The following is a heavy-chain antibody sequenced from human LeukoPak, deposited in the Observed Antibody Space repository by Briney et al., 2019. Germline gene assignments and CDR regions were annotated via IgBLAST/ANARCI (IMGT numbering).Heavy chain of an antibody. CDR2: ISSSSSYI. V-gene: IGHV3-21*01. D-gene: IGHD5-18*01. CDR1: GFTFSSYS. Sequence: PGGSLRLSCAASGFTFSSYSMNWVRQAPGKGLEWVSSISSSSSYIYYADSVKGRFTISRDNAKNSLYLQMNSLRAEDTAVYYCARDVSGYSYGYRYWGQGTLVTVSS. J-gene: IGHJ4*02. CDR3: ARDVSGYSYGYRY.